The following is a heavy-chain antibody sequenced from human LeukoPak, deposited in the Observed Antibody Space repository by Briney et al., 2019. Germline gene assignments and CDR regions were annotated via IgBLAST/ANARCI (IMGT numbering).Heavy chain of an antibody. V-gene: IGHV3-21*01. CDR2: ISSSSNFI. CDR1: GFTFNSYS. CDR3: ARAISDYDASDI. J-gene: IGHJ3*02. D-gene: IGHD4-17*01. Sequence: PGGSLRLSCAASGFTFNSYSMNWVRQAPGKGLEWVSSISSSSNFIYYADSVKGRFTISRDNAKNSLYLQMNSLRAEDTAVYYCARAISDYDASDIWGQGTMVTVSS.